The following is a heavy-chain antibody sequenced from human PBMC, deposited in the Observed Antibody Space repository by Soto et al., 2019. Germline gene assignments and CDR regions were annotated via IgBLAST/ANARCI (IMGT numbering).Heavy chain of an antibody. CDR3: AKGQDVLRFLEWLPPSDY. Sequence: VGSLRLSCAASGFTFSSYAMSWVRQAPGKGLEWASAISGSGGSTYYADSVKGRFTISRDNSKNTLYLQMNSLRAEDTAVYYCAKGQDVLRFLEWLPPSDYWGQGTLVTVSS. V-gene: IGHV3-23*01. CDR1: GFTFSSYA. CDR2: ISGSGGST. D-gene: IGHD3-3*01. J-gene: IGHJ4*02.